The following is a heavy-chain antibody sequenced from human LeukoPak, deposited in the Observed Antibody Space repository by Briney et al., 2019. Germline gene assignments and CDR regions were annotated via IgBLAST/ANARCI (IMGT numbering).Heavy chain of an antibody. CDR2: IIPIFGTA. J-gene: IGHJ2*01. CDR3: ARDVGTPYYDFWSGATPNWYFDL. D-gene: IGHD3-3*01. Sequence: ASVKVSCKASGGTFSSYAISWVRQAPGQGLEWMGGIIPIFGTANYAQKFQGRVTMTRDTSIGTAYMELSRLRSDDTAVYYCARDVGTPYYDFWSGATPNWYFDLWGRGTLVTVSS. V-gene: IGHV1-69*05. CDR1: GGTFSSYA.